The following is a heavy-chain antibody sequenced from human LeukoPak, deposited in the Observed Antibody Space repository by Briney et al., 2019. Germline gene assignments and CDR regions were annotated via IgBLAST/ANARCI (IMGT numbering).Heavy chain of an antibody. CDR2: INAGNGNT. Sequence: ASVKVSCKASGYTFTSYAMHWARQAPGQRLEWMGWINAGNGNTKYSQKFQGRVTITRDTSASTAYMELSSLRSEDTAVYYCAREDGVAAAADYWGQGTLVTVSS. CDR1: GYTFTSYA. J-gene: IGHJ4*02. D-gene: IGHD6-13*01. V-gene: IGHV1-3*01. CDR3: AREDGVAAAADY.